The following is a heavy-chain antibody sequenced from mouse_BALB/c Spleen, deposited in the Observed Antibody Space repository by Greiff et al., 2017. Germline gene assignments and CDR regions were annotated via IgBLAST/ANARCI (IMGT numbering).Heavy chain of an antibody. CDR3: APYYGDEGRRIS. D-gene: IGHD2-13*01. J-gene: IGHJ2*01. Sequence: VQLQQSGAELVKPGASVKLSCTASGFNIKDTYMHWVKQRPEQGLEWIGRIDPANGNTKYDPKFQGKATITADTSSNTAYLQLSSLTSEDTAVYYCAPYYGDEGRRISWGQGTPLTFSS. CDR2: IDPANGNT. CDR1: GFNIKDTY. V-gene: IGHV14-3*02.